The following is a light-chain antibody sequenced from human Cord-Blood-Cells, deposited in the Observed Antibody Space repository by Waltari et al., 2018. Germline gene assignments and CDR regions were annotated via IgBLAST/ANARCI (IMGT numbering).Light chain of an antibody. V-gene: IGKV1-39*01. Sequence: IQMTQSSSSMSAAVGDRVTITCRASQSISSYLNWYQQKPGKAPKLLIYAASSLHSGVPARFSGSGSGTDFTLTISSLQPEDFATYYCQQSYSTPHTFGEGTKVEIK. J-gene: IGKJ4*01. CDR2: AAS. CDR1: QSISSY. CDR3: QQSYSTPHT.